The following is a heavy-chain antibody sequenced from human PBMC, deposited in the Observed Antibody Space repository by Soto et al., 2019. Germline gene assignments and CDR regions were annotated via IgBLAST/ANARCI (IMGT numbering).Heavy chain of an antibody. CDR2: ISGSGGST. V-gene: IGHV3-23*01. J-gene: IGHJ4*02. CDR3: ARTPRIAVAGIFDY. CDR1: GFTFSSYA. D-gene: IGHD6-19*01. Sequence: GGSLRLSCAASGFTFSSYAMSWVRQAPGKGLEWVSAISGSGGSTYYADSVKGRFTISRDNSKNTLYLQMNSLRAEDTAVYYCARTPRIAVAGIFDYWGQGTVVTVS.